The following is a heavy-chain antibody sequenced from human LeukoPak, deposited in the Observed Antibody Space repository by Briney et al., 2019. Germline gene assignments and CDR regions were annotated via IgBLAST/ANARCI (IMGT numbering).Heavy chain of an antibody. CDR1: GFIYSNYA. Sequence: GGSLRLSCAASGFIYSNYAMHSVRQAPGKGLEWVAVISYDGTNKYYADSVKGRFTISRDNSKNTMYLQMNSLRAEDTAMYHCARAQMSHDSRGFGGASDIWGQGTMVTVSS. D-gene: IGHD3-22*01. CDR2: ISYDGTNK. J-gene: IGHJ3*02. V-gene: IGHV3-30-3*01. CDR3: ARAQMSHDSRGFGGASDI.